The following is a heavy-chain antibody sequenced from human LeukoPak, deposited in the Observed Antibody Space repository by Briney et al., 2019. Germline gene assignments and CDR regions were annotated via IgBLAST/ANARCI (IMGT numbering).Heavy chain of an antibody. Sequence: GGSLRLSCAASGFTVSSNYMSWVRQAPGKGLEWVSVIYSGGSTYYADSVKGRFTISRDNAKNSLYLQMNSLRAEDTAVYYCARAFYDFWSGGEFDYWGQGTLVTVSS. CDR1: GFTVSSNY. V-gene: IGHV3-53*01. CDR2: IYSGGST. D-gene: IGHD3-3*01. J-gene: IGHJ4*02. CDR3: ARAFYDFWSGGEFDY.